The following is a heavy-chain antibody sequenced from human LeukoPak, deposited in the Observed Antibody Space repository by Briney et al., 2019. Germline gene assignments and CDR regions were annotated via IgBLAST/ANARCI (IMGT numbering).Heavy chain of an antibody. V-gene: IGHV4-59*01. CDR1: GGSISSYY. CDR3: ARNYDSSGYTAFGY. Sequence: SETLSLTCTVSGGSISSYYWSWIWQPPGKGLEWIGHIYYSGSINYNPSLKSRVTISVDTSKNQFSLKLSSVTAADTAVYYCARNYDSSGYTAFGYWGRGTLVTVSS. D-gene: IGHD3-22*01. J-gene: IGHJ4*02. CDR2: IYYSGSI.